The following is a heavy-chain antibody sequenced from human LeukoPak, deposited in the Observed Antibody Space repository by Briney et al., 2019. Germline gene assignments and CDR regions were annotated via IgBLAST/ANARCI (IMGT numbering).Heavy chain of an antibody. D-gene: IGHD6-19*01. CDR2: IWYDGSNK. Sequence: PGGSLRLSCAASGFTFSYHGMQWVRQAPGKGLEWVAGIWYDGSNKYYADSVKGRFTISRDNSKSTLYLQMNSLRTEDTAVYYCARDHGSGSPPYGMDVWGQGTTVTVSS. CDR1: GFTFSYHG. J-gene: IGHJ6*02. V-gene: IGHV3-33*01. CDR3: ARDHGSGSPPYGMDV.